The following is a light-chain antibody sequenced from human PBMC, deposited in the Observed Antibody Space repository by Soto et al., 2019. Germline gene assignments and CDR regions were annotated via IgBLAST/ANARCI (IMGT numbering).Light chain of an antibody. V-gene: IGLV1-51*01. CDR3: GTWDSSLSAGGV. CDR2: YDN. J-gene: IGLJ2*01. CDR1: GSNIGNNY. Sequence: QSVLTQPPSVSAAPGQRVTISCSGSGSNIGNNYVSWYQQLPGTAPKLLIYYDNKRPSGIPDRFSGSKSGMSATLAITGLQTGDEADYYCGTWDSSLSAGGVFGGGTKLTVL.